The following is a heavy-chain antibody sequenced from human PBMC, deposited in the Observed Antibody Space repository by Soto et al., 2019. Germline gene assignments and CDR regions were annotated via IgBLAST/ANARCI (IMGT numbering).Heavy chain of an antibody. V-gene: IGHV4-39*01. Sequence: SETLSLTCTVSGGSISSSSYYWGWIRQPPGKGLEWIGSIYYSGSTYYNPSLKSRVTISVDTSKNQFSLRLSSVTAADTAVYYCARLAAPLSGWPKYYFDYWGQGTLVTVSS. J-gene: IGHJ4*02. CDR3: ARLAAPLSGWPKYYFDY. CDR1: GGSISSSSYY. CDR2: IYYSGST. D-gene: IGHD6-19*01.